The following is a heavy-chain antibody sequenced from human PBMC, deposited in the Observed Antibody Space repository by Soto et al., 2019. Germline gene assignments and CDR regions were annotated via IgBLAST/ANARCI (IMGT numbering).Heavy chain of an antibody. V-gene: IGHV1-58*01. J-gene: IGHJ4*02. Sequence: ASVKVSCKASGFTFTSSAVQWVRQARGQRLEWIGWIVVGSGNTNYAQKFQERVTITRDMSTSTAYMELSSLRSEDTAVYYCAAAVEYYYDSSGYYNFDYWGQGXLVTVYS. CDR3: AAAVEYYYDSSGYYNFDY. CDR2: IVVGSGNT. CDR1: GFTFTSSA. D-gene: IGHD3-22*01.